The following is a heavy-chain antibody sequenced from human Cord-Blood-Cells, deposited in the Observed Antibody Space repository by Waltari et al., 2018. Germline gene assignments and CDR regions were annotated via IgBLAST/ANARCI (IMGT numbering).Heavy chain of an antibody. V-gene: IGHV3-74*01. CDR3: ARDGWLADASDI. D-gene: IGHD6-19*01. J-gene: IGHJ3*02. Sequence: ELQLVESGGGLVKPGGSRRLSCAASGVTCSSYWMHWVRQAPRKGLMWVSCINMDGSSTSYADSVQGRFTIPRDTAKNMLYLQMNSLRAEDQAVYYCARDGWLADASDIWCQGTMVTVSP. CDR1: GVTCSSYW. CDR2: INMDGSST.